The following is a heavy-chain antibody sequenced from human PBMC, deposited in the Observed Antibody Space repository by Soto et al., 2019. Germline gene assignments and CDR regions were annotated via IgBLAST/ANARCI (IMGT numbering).Heavy chain of an antibody. J-gene: IGHJ4*02. CDR1: GYTFTSYG. V-gene: IGHV1-18*01. D-gene: IGHD2-8*01. CDR2: ISAYNGNT. CDR3: ARGPAGSIVLMVYAIVADY. Sequence: GASVKVSCKASGYTFTSYGISWVRQAPGQGLEWMGWISAYNGNTNYAQKLQGRVTMTTDTSTSTAYMELRSLRSGDTAVYYCARGPAGSIVLMVYAIVADYWGQGTLVTVSS.